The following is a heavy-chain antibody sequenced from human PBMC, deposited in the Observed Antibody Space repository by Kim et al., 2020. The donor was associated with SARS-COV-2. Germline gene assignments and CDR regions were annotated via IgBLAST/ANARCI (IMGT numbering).Heavy chain of an antibody. Sequence: ASVKVSCKASGYTFSRYGVSWVRQAPGQGLEWMGWISPYNGNKYYTEKFQGRVTMTTDTSTSTAYMELRSLRSDDTAVYFCARDGAITGSNSDYWGQGTLVTVSS. J-gene: IGHJ4*02. CDR1: GYTFSRYG. CDR2: ISPYNGNK. V-gene: IGHV1-18*04. D-gene: IGHD6-13*01. CDR3: ARDGAITGSNSDY.